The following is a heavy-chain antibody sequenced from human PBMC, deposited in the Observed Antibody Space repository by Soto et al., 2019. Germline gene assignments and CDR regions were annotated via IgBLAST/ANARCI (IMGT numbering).Heavy chain of an antibody. CDR3: ARYRREAVAGYTLDN. J-gene: IGHJ4*02. Sequence: PSETLSLTCTVSGGSISSYYWTWIRQPPGKGLEWIGYVYNSGSTNYNPSLKSRVTISEDTSTSQFSLKMNSMTAADTAVYYCARYRREAVAGYTLDNWGQGILVTVSS. CDR1: GGSISSYY. V-gene: IGHV4-59*01. CDR2: VYNSGST. D-gene: IGHD6-13*01.